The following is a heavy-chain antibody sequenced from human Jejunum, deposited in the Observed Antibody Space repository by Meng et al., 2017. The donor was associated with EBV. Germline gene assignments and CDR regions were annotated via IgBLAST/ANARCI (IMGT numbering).Heavy chain of an antibody. CDR2: FHFSGIT. V-gene: IGHV4-34*02. J-gene: IGHJ4*02. D-gene: IGHD2-8*02. CDR3: ARRTGDFVVVY. CDR1: VGFFGCAY. Sequence: QGQLKQWGAGLLMSTEPLSLTCAVYVGFFGCAYWSCVRHPPGRVLWVIGVFHFSGITIYAVSLKSRVTMSVDESNNQFSLRLTSVTPEDTAVYYCARRTGDFVVVYWGQGTLVTVSS.